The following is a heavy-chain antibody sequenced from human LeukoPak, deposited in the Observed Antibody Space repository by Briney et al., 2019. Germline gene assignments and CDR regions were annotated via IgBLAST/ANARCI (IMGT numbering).Heavy chain of an antibody. V-gene: IGHV1-2*02. Sequence: GASVKVSCKTSGYTFTDFYFYWLRQAPGQGLEWVGWILPRNGDTNYAQKFQDRVTLTRDTSISTAYMELSRLTSDDTAIYYCARDGDSPMVDFDYWGQGTLVTVSS. CDR2: ILPRNGDT. CDR1: GYTFTDFY. CDR3: ARDGDSPMVDFDY. J-gene: IGHJ4*02. D-gene: IGHD5-18*01.